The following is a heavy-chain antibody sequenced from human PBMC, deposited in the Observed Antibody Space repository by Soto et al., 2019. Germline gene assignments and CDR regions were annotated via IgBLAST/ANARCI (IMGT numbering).Heavy chain of an antibody. D-gene: IGHD6-19*01. J-gene: IGHJ4*02. CDR1: GFTFSTFA. CDR2: ISNDGITK. CDR3: YSSGW. Sequence: QVQLVESGGGVVQPGRSLRLSCAASGFTFSTFAMHWVRQAPGKGLEWVALISNDGITKYYAESVKGRFTISRDNSKNPLYLEMGRLRTEDTAVYYAYSSGWWGQGTRVTVSS. V-gene: IGHV3-30*03.